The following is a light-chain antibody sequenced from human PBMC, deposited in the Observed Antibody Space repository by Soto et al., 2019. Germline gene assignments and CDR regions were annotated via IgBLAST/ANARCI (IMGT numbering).Light chain of an antibody. Sequence: KQSAAALSVSPGERATLSRKASQSVSSNLAWYQQKPGQAPSLLSYGASTRATGTPARFSGSGSGTEFTLTTSSLQSEDFEVYYCQQYIRWPLTFGGGTKVDI. CDR2: GAS. CDR1: QSVSSN. J-gene: IGKJ4*01. V-gene: IGKV3-15*01. CDR3: QQYIRWPLT.